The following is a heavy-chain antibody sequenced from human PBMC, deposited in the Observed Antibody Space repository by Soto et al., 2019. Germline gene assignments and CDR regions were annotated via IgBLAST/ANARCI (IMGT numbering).Heavy chain of an antibody. D-gene: IGHD3-22*01. J-gene: IGHJ6*02. CDR2: IRSKANSYAT. V-gene: IGHV3-73*01. CDR3: TRPGYYDSSGYYPIEDV. Sequence: PXGSLLLSCAASGFTFSGSAMHWVRQASGKGLEWVGRIRSKANSYATAYAASVKGRFTISRDDSKNTAYLQMNSLKTEDTAVYYCTRPGYYDSSGYYPIEDVWGQGTTVTVSS. CDR1: GFTFSGSA.